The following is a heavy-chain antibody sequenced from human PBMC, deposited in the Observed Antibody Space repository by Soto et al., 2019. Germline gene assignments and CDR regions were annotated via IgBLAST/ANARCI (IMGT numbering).Heavy chain of an antibody. V-gene: IGHV4-34*01. J-gene: IGHJ4*02. Sequence: QVQLQQWGAGLLKPSETLSLTCAVYGGSFSGYYWSWIRQPPGKGLEWIGEINHSGSTNYNPSLKRRVTVSVDTAKNQFSLKLSSVTAADTAVYYCARGQGGHGYYFDYWGQGTLVTVSS. CDR1: GGSFSGYY. D-gene: IGHD3-16*01. CDR2: INHSGST. CDR3: ARGQGGHGYYFDY.